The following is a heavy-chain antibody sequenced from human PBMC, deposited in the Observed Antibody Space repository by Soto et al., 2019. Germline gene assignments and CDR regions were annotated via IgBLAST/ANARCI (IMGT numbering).Heavy chain of an antibody. CDR2: IYHSGST. D-gene: IGHD3-10*01. Sequence: PSETLSLTCAVSGGSISSGGYSWSWIRQPPGKGLEWIGYIYHSGSTYYNQSLKSRVTISVDMSKNQFSLKLSSVTAADTSIYYCARYSYGSDYYFDYWGQGTLATVSS. CDR1: GGSISSGGYS. V-gene: IGHV4-30-2*01. CDR3: ARYSYGSDYYFDY. J-gene: IGHJ4*02.